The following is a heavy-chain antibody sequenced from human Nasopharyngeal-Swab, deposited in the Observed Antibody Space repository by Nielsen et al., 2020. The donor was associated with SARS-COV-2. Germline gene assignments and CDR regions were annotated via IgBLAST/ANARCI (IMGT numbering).Heavy chain of an antibody. CDR3: AAKNYGSGSYWASTPY. V-gene: IGHV3-23*01. CDR2: ISGSGGST. Sequence: GESLKISCAASGFTFSSYAMSWVRQAPGKGLEWVSAISGSGGSTYYADSVKGRFTISRDNSKNTLYLQMNSLRAEDTAVYYCAAKNYGSGSYWASTPYWGQGTLVTVSS. CDR1: GFTFSSYA. D-gene: IGHD3-10*01. J-gene: IGHJ4*02.